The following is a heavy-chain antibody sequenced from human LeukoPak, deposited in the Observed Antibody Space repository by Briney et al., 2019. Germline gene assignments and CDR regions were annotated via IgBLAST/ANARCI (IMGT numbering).Heavy chain of an antibody. CDR1: GGSLSSGGYY. V-gene: IGHV4-31*03. Sequence: SQTLSLTCTVSGGSLSSGGYYWSWLRQHPGTGLGWIGYIYYSGSTYYNPSLKSRVTISVDTSKNQFSLKLRFVTAAETAGYYFASIPLLPSWFDPWGPGTLVTVSS. CDR3: ASIPLLPSWFDP. D-gene: IGHD2-21*01. J-gene: IGHJ5*02. CDR2: IYYSGST.